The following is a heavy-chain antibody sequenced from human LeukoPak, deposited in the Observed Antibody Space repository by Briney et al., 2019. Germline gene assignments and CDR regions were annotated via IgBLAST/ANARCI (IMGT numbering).Heavy chain of an antibody. CDR1: GFTFSYYW. CDR2: IKEDGSEK. CDR3: ARDIS. V-gene: IGHV3-7*03. Sequence: GGSLRLSCAASGFTFSYYWMSWVRQGPGKGLEWVANIKEDGSEKYYGDSVKGRFTISRDNAKNSLYLQMNSLRVEDTAIYYCARDISWGQGILVTVSS. J-gene: IGHJ5*02.